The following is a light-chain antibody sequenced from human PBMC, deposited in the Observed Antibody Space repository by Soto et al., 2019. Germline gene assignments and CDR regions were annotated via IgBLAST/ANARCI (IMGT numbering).Light chain of an antibody. J-gene: IGLJ3*02. V-gene: IGLV1-44*01. CDR3: QAYDYSLTAFV. Sequence: QSALTQPPSASGAPGQRVTISCSGSRSNIGSNTVHWYQQFPGTAPKLLVYRTDHRPSGVPDRFSGSKSGTSASLAISGLQAEDEADYYCQAYDYSLTAFVFGGGTKLTVL. CDR2: RTD. CDR1: RSNIGSNT.